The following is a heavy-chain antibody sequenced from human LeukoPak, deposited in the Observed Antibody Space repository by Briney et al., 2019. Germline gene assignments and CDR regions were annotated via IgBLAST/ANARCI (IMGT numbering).Heavy chain of an antibody. D-gene: IGHD3-22*01. J-gene: IGHJ4*02. V-gene: IGHV4-30-2*01. CDR2: IYHSGST. Sequence: PSGTLSLTCAVSGGSISSGGYSWSWIRQPPGKGLEWIGYIYHSGSTYYNPSLKSRVTISVDRSKNQFSLKLSSVTAADTAVYYCARGDYYDSSLIDYWGQGTLVTVSS. CDR3: ARGDYYDSSLIDY. CDR1: GGSISSGGYS.